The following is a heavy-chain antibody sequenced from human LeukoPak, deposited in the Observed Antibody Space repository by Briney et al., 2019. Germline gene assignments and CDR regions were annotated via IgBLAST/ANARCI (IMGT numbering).Heavy chain of an antibody. CDR2: ISGSGGST. V-gene: IGHV3-23*01. D-gene: IGHD3-3*01. Sequence: PGGSLRLSCAASGFTFSSYAMSWVRQAPGKGLEWVSAISGSGGSTYYADSVKGRFTISRDNSKNTLYLQLNSLRAEDTAVYYCAKDAFPTYYDFWSGYTNGYYFDYWGQGTLVTVSS. CDR1: GFTFSSYA. CDR3: AKDAFPTYYDFWSGYTNGYYFDY. J-gene: IGHJ4*02.